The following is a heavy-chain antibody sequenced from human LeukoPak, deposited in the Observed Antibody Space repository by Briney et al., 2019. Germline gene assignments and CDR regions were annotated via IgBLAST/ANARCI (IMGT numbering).Heavy chain of an antibody. CDR2: INSDGSWT. CDR1: GNYW. D-gene: IGHD2/OR15-2a*01. J-gene: IGHJ4*02. V-gene: IGHV3-74*01. Sequence: GGSLRLSCVASGNYWMHWVRQAPGKGLVWVSHINSDGSWTSYADSVKGRFTISKDNAKNTVYPQMNSLRAEDTAVYYCVSFYETYWGRGTLVTVSS. CDR3: VSFYETY.